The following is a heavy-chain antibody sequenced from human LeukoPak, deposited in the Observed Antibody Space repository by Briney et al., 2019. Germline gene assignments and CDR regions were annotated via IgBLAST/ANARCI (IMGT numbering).Heavy chain of an antibody. Sequence: ASVKVSCKASGYTFTDNYMHWLRQAPGQGLEWMGWINPNSVGTKYAQKFQGRVTITRDTSISTAYMELSRLTSDDTAVYYCAREKSGYDFDYWGQGTLVTVSS. CDR1: GYTFTDNY. D-gene: IGHD5-12*01. CDR2: INPNSVGT. CDR3: AREKSGYDFDY. V-gene: IGHV1-2*02. J-gene: IGHJ4*02.